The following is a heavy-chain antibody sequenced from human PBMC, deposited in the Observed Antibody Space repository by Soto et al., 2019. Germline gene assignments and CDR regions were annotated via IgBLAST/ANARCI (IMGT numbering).Heavy chain of an antibody. V-gene: IGHV3-23*01. D-gene: IGHD2-15*01. CDR2: ISGSGANT. CDR3: AKGAKRYCSGGSCPYYYGMDV. J-gene: IGHJ6*02. CDR1: GFTFSRYA. Sequence: EVQLLESGGGLVQPGGSLRLSCAASGFTFSRYAMSWVRQAPGKGLEWVSAISGSGANTYYADSVKGRFTISRDNSKHTLYLQMNSLRADDTAVYYCAKGAKRYCSGGSCPYYYGMDVWGQGTTVTVSS.